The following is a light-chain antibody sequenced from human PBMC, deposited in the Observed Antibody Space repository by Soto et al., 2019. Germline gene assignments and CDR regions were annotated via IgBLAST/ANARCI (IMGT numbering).Light chain of an antibody. Sequence: AIQMTQSPSSLSASAGDRVTIACRASQGIGSDLGWYQQKPGKAPKLLIYDASSLQSGVPSRFSGSGSGTDFTLTISSLQPEDFATYYCLQDRNYPYTFGQGTTLEIK. CDR3: LQDRNYPYT. CDR1: QGIGSD. CDR2: DAS. J-gene: IGKJ2*01. V-gene: IGKV1-6*01.